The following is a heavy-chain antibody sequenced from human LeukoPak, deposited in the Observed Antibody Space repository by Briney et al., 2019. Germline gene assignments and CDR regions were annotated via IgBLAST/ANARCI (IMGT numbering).Heavy chain of an antibody. J-gene: IGHJ4*02. V-gene: IGHV3-30*18. CDR2: ILYGGSNK. D-gene: IGHD3-16*01. Sequence: GGSLRLSCAASGFTFSSYGMLWVRQAPGKGLEWVAVILYGGSNKYYADSVKGRFTISRDNSKITLYLQMNSLRAEDTAVYYCAKEDYDHYYFDYWGQGTLVTVSS. CDR3: AKEDYDHYYFDY. CDR1: GFTFSSYG.